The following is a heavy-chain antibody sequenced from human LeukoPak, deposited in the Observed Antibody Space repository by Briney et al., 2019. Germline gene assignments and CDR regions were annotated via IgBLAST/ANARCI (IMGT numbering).Heavy chain of an antibody. CDR2: INPSGGST. CDR3: ARDGSRGGQNNWFDP. CDR1: GYTFTSYY. Sequence: ASVKVSCKASGYTFTSYYMHWVRQAPGQGLEWMGIINPSGGSTSYAQKFQGRVTMTRDTSTSTVYMELSSLRSEDTAVYYCARDGSRGGQNNWFDPWGQGTLVTVSS. D-gene: IGHD3-10*01. V-gene: IGHV1-46*01. J-gene: IGHJ5*02.